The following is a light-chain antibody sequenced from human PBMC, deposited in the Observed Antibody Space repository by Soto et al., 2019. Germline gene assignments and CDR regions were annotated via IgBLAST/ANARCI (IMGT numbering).Light chain of an antibody. Sequence: ELVFTHSPGTLSLSPGERATLSCRASQSVSSSYLAWYQQKPGQAPRLLIYGASSRATGIPDRFSGSGSGTDFTLTISRLEPEDFTVYYCQHYGSSLWTFGQGTKVDIK. CDR1: QSVSSSY. CDR3: QHYGSSLWT. CDR2: GAS. J-gene: IGKJ1*01. V-gene: IGKV3-20*01.